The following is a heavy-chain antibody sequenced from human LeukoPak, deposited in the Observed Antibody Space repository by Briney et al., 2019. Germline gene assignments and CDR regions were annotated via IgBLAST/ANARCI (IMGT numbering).Heavy chain of an antibody. Sequence: ASVKVSCKASGYTFTGYYMHWVRQAPGQGLEWMGWINPNSGGTNYAQKFQGRVTMTRDTSISTAYMELSSLISGDTAVYYCTREPFAPFHKLFDYWGQGTLVTVSS. CDR2: INPNSGGT. CDR1: GYTFTGYY. CDR3: TREPFAPFHKLFDY. V-gene: IGHV1-2*02. J-gene: IGHJ4*02. D-gene: IGHD2/OR15-2a*01.